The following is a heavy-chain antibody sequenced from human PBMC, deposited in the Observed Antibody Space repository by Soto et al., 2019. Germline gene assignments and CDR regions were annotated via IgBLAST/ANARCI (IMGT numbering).Heavy chain of an antibody. CDR1: GFTFSSYS. CDR2: ISSSSSYI. Sequence: EVQLVESGGGLVKPGGSLRLSCAASGFTFSSYSMNWVRQAPGKGLEWVSSISSSSSYIYYADSVKGRFTISRDNAKNSLYLQMNSLRAEDTAVYYCARGQWYGDYQFDYWGQGTLVTVSS. V-gene: IGHV3-21*01. D-gene: IGHD4-17*01. J-gene: IGHJ4*02. CDR3: ARGQWYGDYQFDY.